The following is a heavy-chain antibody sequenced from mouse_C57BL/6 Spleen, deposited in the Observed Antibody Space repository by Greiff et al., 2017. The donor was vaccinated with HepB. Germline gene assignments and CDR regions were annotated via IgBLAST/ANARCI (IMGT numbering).Heavy chain of an antibody. CDR2: INPSNGGT. Sequence: VKLQQPGTELVKPGASVKLSCKASGYTFTSYWMHWVKQRPGQGLEWIGNINPSNGGTNYNEKFKSKATLTVDKSSSTAYMQLSSLTSEDSAVYHCARSYGSSHWYFDVWGTGTTVTVSS. CDR3: ARSYGSSHWYFDV. J-gene: IGHJ1*03. D-gene: IGHD1-1*01. CDR1: GYTFTSYW. V-gene: IGHV1-53*01.